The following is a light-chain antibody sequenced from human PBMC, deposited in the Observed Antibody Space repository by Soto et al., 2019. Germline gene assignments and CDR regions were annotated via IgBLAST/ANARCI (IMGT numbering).Light chain of an antibody. CDR2: GTS. V-gene: IGKV3-20*01. Sequence: IGLTQSPGTLSLSPGERATLSCRASQSVGSAYLAWYQHKPGQAPRLLIYGTSSRATGIADRFTGSGSGTAVDLTISRLEPEDFEVYDCQQDACSRWTFGQGTKV. CDR1: QSVGSAY. CDR3: QQDACSRWT. J-gene: IGKJ1*01.